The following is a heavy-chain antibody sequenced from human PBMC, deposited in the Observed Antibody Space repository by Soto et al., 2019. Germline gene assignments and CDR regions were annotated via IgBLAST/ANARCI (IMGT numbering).Heavy chain of an antibody. V-gene: IGHV4-34*01. Sequence: QVQLQQWGAGLLKPSETLSLTCAVYGGSFSGYYWSWIRQPPGKGLEWIREISHSGNTNYNPPLTSRVTISVDTSKNQFSLKLSTVTAADTAVYYCARRGTIGAYNWFDPWGQGTLVTVSS. CDR2: ISHSGNT. CDR1: GGSFSGYY. CDR3: ARRGTIGAYNWFDP. J-gene: IGHJ5*02. D-gene: IGHD3-16*01.